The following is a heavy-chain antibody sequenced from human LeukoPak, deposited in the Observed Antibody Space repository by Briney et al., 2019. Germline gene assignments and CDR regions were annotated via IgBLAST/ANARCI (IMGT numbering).Heavy chain of an antibody. CDR3: ARGYCSSSSCYVGWFDP. V-gene: IGHV1-2*02. J-gene: IGHJ5*02. Sequence: ASVKVSCKASGNTFSDYYIHWVRQAPGQGLEWMGCIGPNSGGTTYAKKFQGRVTMTRDTSISTDYMELSRLRSDDTAVYYCARGYCSSSSCYVGWFDPWGQGTLVTVSS. CDR2: IGPNSGGT. CDR1: GNTFSDYY. D-gene: IGHD2-2*01.